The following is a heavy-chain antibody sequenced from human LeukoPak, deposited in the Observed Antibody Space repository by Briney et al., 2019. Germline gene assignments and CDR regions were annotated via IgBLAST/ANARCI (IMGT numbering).Heavy chain of an antibody. Sequence: PSETPSLTCTGSGGSICNSSYHWGWIRQPPGKGLEWIGNIYYSGSTYYNPSLKSRVTISVDTSKNQFSLKLSSVTAADTAVYYCASGSSVFDYWGQGTLVTVSS. J-gene: IGHJ4*02. CDR3: ASGSSVFDY. CDR2: IYYSGST. CDR1: GGSICNSSYH. D-gene: IGHD6-19*01. V-gene: IGHV4-39*07.